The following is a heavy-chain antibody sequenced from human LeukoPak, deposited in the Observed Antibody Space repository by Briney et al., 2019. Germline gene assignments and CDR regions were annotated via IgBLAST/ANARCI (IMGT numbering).Heavy chain of an antibody. Sequence: SSETLSLTCTVSSASVKTYYWSWIRQLPGKGLEWIGYIFYSGSTNYNPSLKSRVTISVDTSKNQFSLNLSSVTAADTAVYYCARHSPFYYDSSGYRAFDIWGQGTMVTVSS. CDR3: ARHSPFYYDSSGYRAFDI. CDR1: SASVKTYY. J-gene: IGHJ3*02. CDR2: IFYSGST. V-gene: IGHV4-59*08. D-gene: IGHD3-22*01.